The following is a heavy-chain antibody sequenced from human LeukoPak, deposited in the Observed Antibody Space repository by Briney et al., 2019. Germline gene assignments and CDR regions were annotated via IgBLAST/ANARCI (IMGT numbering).Heavy chain of an antibody. D-gene: IGHD1-26*01. CDR1: GFTFSSYA. CDR2: ITGSDGRT. V-gene: IGHV3-23*01. Sequence: SGGSLRLSCAASGFTFSSYAMSWVRQSPGKGLEWVSGITGSDGRTYYADSVKGRFTISRDNSKNTLYLQMSSLRAEDTALYYCAKSRSGSYYPSVDYWGQGILVTVSS. CDR3: AKSRSGSYYPSVDY. J-gene: IGHJ4*02.